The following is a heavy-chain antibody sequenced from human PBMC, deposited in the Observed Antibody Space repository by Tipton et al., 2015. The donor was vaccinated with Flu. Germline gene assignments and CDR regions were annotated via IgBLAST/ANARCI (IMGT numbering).Heavy chain of an antibody. V-gene: IGHV4-38-2*02. D-gene: IGHD3-22*01. Sequence: LRLSCTVSGYSISSGYYWGWIRQSPGKGLKWIGNIYHSGRTYYNPSLKSRVTISVDTSRNQFSLKLSSVTAADTALYYCAGNNYYDSSGYYYSLDYWGQGTLVTVSS. J-gene: IGHJ4*02. CDR2: IYHSGRT. CDR1: GYSISSGYY. CDR3: AGNNYYDSSGYYYSLDY.